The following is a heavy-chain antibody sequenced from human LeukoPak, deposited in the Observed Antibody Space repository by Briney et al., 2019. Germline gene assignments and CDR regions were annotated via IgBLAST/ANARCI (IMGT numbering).Heavy chain of an antibody. CDR1: GFTVSSNY. D-gene: IGHD4-17*01. CDR3: ARRAGEYSHPYDY. V-gene: IGHV3-53*01. J-gene: IGHJ4*02. Sequence: GGSLRLSCAASGFTVSSNYMSWVRQAPGRGLEWVSFIYSGGNTHYSDSVKGRFTISRDNSKNTLYLQMDSLRAEDTAVYYCARRAGEYSHPYDYWGQGTLVTVSS. CDR2: IYSGGNT.